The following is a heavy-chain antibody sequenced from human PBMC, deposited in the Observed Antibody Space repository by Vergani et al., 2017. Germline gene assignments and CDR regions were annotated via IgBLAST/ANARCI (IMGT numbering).Heavy chain of an antibody. D-gene: IGHD5-12*01. V-gene: IGHV3-23*01. CDR2: ISGSGGST. Sequence: EVQLLESGGDLVQPGGSLRLSCAASGFTFNHYAMNWVRQAPGKGLEWVSGISGSGGSTYYAGSVKGRFTISRDSSKNTLYLQMKSLSAGDTAVYYCAKANPRNSGYDYLYYYHAIDVWGQGTTVTVSS. J-gene: IGHJ6*02. CDR3: AKANPRNSGYDYLYYYHAIDV. CDR1: GFTFNHYA.